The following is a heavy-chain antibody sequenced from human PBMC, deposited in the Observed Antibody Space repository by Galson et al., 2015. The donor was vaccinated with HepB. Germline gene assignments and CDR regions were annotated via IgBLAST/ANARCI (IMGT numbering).Heavy chain of an antibody. CDR3: ATLGSCNNTDCREGWSYYYYMDV. D-gene: IGHD2/OR15-2a*01. Sequence: ASGGILTTHAISWVRQAPGQGLEWMGGIIPIFGAARYAEKFQGRVTITADESTSTAYMDLASLRSEDTAMYYCATLGSCNNTDCREGWSYYYYMDVWGKGTTVTVSS. V-gene: IGHV1-69*01. CDR1: GGILTTHA. J-gene: IGHJ6*03. CDR2: IIPIFGAA.